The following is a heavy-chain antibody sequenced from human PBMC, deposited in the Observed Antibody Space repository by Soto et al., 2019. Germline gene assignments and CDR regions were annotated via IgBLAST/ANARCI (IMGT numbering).Heavy chain of an antibody. Sequence: EVQLVESGGNLVQPGRSLRLSCATSGFTFNDYAMHWVRQAPGKGLEWVSSINENSGSLDYADSVRGRFTISRDNAKNSVYLQMNSLRTEDTALHYCAKDSHWSPGYWGQGNLVTVSS. CDR1: GFTFNDYA. D-gene: IGHD1-1*01. CDR3: AKDSHWSPGY. V-gene: IGHV3-9*01. J-gene: IGHJ4*02. CDR2: INENSGSL.